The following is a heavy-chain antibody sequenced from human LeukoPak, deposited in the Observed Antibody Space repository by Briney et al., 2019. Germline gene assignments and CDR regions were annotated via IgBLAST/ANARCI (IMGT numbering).Heavy chain of an antibody. V-gene: IGHV3-9*01. CDR2: ISWNSGSI. CDR3: AKDIGQGQTYYYYGMDV. J-gene: IGHJ6*02. Sequence: GGSLRLSCAASGFTFDGYAMHWVRQAPGKGLEWVSGISWNSGSIGYADSVKGRFTISRDNAKNSLYLQMNSLRAEDTALYYCAKDIGQGQTYYYYGMDVWGQGTTVTVSS. CDR1: GFTFDGYA.